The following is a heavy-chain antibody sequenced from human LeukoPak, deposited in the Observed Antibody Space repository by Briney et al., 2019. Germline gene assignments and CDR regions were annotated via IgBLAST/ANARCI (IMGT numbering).Heavy chain of an antibody. D-gene: IGHD6-19*01. CDR3: ARVIYSSGWSFDY. J-gene: IGHJ4*02. CDR2: INPNSGGT. V-gene: IGHV1-2*02. Sequence: ASVNVSCKASGYTFTGYYMHWVRQAPGQGLEWMGWINPNSGGTNYAQKFQGRVTMTRDTSISTAYMELSRLRSDDTAVYYCARVIYSSGWSFDYWGQGTLVTVSS. CDR1: GYTFTGYY.